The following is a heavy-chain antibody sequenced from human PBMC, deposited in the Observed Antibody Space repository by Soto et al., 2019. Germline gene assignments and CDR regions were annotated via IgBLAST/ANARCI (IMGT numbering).Heavy chain of an antibody. D-gene: IGHD3-3*01. V-gene: IGHV2-5*02. CDR2: IYWDDDK. J-gene: IGHJ3*02. Sequence: QITLKESGPTLVKPTQTLTLTCTFSGFSLSTSGVGVGWIRQPPGKALEWLALIYWDDDKRYSPSLKSRLTITKDTSKNQVVLTMTNMDPVDTATYYCAHSSPLPAFWSQQAFVIWGQGTMVTVSS. CDR3: AHSSPLPAFWSQQAFVI. CDR1: GFSLSTSGVG.